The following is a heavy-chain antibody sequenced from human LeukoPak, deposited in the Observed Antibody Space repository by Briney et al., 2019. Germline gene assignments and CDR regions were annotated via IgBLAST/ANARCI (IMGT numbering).Heavy chain of an antibody. V-gene: IGHV3-9*01. Sequence: GGSLRLSCAASGLTFDDYAIHWVRQAPGKGLEWVSGVSWNSGTIGYADSVKGRFTISRDNSKNTLYLQMNSLRAEDTAVYYCAKKPRPRNSSPPVDWGQGTLVTVSS. CDR3: AKKPRPRNSSPPVD. J-gene: IGHJ4*02. D-gene: IGHD6-13*01. CDR2: VSWNSGTI. CDR1: GLTFDDYA.